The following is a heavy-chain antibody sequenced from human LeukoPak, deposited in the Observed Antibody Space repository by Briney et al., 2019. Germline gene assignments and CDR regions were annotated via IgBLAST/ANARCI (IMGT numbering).Heavy chain of an antibody. CDR3: AREPADPGHLVVLAVVGCMDV. Sequence: SETLSLTCTVSGASISSGSYYWSWIRQPAGKGLEWIGRIYTSGSTNYNPSLKSRVAISIDTSKNQFSLKLSSVTAADTAVYHRAREPADPGHLVVLAVVGCMDVWGNGTTVTVSS. J-gene: IGHJ6*03. D-gene: IGHD2-21*01. CDR1: GASISSGSYY. CDR2: IYTSGST. V-gene: IGHV4-61*02.